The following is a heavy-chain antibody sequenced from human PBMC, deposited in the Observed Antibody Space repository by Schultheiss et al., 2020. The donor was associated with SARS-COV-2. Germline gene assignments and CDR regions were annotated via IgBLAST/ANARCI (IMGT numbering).Heavy chain of an antibody. CDR1: GGSISSYY. D-gene: IGHD4/OR15-4a*01. CDR3: ARAMAGGVLTYGMDV. V-gene: IGHV4-59*12. CDR2: IYYSGST. J-gene: IGHJ6*02. Sequence: SQTLSLTCTVSGGSISSYYWSWIRQPPGKGLEWIGYIYYSGSTNYNPSLKSRVTISVDTSKNQFSLKLSSVTAADTAVYYCARAMAGGVLTYGMDVWGQGTTVTVSS.